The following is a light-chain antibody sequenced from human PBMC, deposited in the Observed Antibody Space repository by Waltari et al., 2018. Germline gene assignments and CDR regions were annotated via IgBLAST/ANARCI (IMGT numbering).Light chain of an antibody. CDR2: EGS. V-gene: IGLV2-23*01. Sequence: SALTQPASVSGSPGQSITISCTGTSSDVGSYNLVSWYQQHPGKAPKLMIYEGSKRPSVVSNCFSGSKCGNTASLTISGLQAEDEADYYCCSYAVSSTWVFGGGTKLTVL. CDR3: CSYAVSSTWV. J-gene: IGLJ3*02. CDR1: SSDVGSYNL.